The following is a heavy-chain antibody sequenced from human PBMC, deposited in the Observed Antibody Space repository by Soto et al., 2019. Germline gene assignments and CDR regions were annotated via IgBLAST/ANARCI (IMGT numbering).Heavy chain of an antibody. CDR1: GGSFSGYY. D-gene: IGHD2-21*02. V-gene: IGHV3-23*01. Sequence: ETLSLTCAVYGGSFSGYYWSWVRQAPGKGLEWVSSISDGGGSTNYADSVRGRFTIARDRSKNTLYLHMISLRAEDTAVYYCAKEYSGADGALDFWGQGALVTVSS. CDR3: AKEYSGADGALDF. J-gene: IGHJ4*02. CDR2: ISDGGGST.